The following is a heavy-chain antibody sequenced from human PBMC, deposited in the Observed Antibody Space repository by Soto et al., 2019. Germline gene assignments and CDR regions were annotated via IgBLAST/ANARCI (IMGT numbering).Heavy chain of an antibody. V-gene: IGHV4-59*08. CDR1: GGSISSYD. Sequence: SETLSLTCSVSGGSISSYDWSWIRQPPEKGLEWIGSFYDSGNTNYNPSLKSRVTMSVDTSKNQLSLKLTSVTAADTAVYYCARRSLSNYKWFDPWGQGTLVTVPQ. D-gene: IGHD2-2*01. CDR3: ARRSLSNYKWFDP. CDR2: FYDSGNT. J-gene: IGHJ5*02.